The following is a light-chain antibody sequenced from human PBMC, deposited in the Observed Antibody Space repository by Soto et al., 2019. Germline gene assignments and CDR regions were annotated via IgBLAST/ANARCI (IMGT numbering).Light chain of an antibody. CDR1: QSVSSSY. CDR2: GAS. CDR3: QQYGSSFTT. Sequence: EIVLTQSPGTLSLSPGERATLSCRASQSVSSSYLAWYQQKPGQAPRLLIYGASSRATGIPDRFSGSGSGTDFTLTISRQEPEDFAVYYCQQYGSSFTTFGQGTKVEIK. J-gene: IGKJ1*01. V-gene: IGKV3-20*01.